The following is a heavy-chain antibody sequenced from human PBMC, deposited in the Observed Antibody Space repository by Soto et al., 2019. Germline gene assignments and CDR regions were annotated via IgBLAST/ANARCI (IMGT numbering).Heavy chain of an antibody. CDR1: GFTFDDYA. Sequence: GWSLRLSCAASGFTFDDYAMHWVRQAPGKGLEWVSGISWNSGSIGYADSVKGRFTISRDNANNSLYLQMNSLKPEDTAFYYCAKALYGSSSSPIDYWGQGTLVTVSS. V-gene: IGHV3-9*01. D-gene: IGHD6-13*01. CDR2: ISWNSGSI. CDR3: AKALYGSSSSPIDY. J-gene: IGHJ4*02.